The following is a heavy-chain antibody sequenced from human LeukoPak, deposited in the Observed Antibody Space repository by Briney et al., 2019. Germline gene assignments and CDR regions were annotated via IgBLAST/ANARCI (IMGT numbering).Heavy chain of an antibody. D-gene: IGHD4-23*01. J-gene: IGHJ4*02. CDR1: GFTVSSNY. CDR2: ITNDGSST. Sequence: GGSLRLSCAASGFTVSSNYMSWVRQAPGKGLVWVSRITNDGSSTTYADSVKGRFSISRDNAKNTLYLQMNSLRVEDTAVYYCARGRPHGNDYWGQGTLVTVSS. V-gene: IGHV3-74*01. CDR3: ARGRPHGNDY.